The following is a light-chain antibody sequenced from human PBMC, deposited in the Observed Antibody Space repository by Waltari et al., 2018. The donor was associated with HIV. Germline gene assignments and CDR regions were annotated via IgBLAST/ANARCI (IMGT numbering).Light chain of an antibody. V-gene: IGKV1-39*01. CDR1: QSISSY. Sequence: DIQMTQSPLSLSASIGDRVTITCRASQSISSYLNWYQQKPGNAPKLLIYGASTLRTGVPPRFSGSGSGTDFTLTITSLQPEDYATYFCQQSYGNPRTFGQGTKLDIK. J-gene: IGKJ2*01. CDR3: QQSYGNPRT. CDR2: GAS.